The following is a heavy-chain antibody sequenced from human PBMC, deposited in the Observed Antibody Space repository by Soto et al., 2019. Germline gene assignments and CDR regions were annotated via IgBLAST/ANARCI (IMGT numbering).Heavy chain of an antibody. Sequence: GGSLTLSCAASGFTFSSYAMHWVRQAPGKGLEWVAVISYDGSNKYYADSVKGRFTISRDNSKNTLYLQMNSLRAEDTAVYYCARVRQRQYYDFWSVYHYSNHHAVDLCGPGPMLTVS. CDR1: GFTFSSYA. J-gene: IGHJ3*01. CDR3: ARVRQRQYYDFWSVYHYSNHHAVDL. V-gene: IGHV3-30-3*01. D-gene: IGHD3-3*01. CDR2: ISYDGSNK.